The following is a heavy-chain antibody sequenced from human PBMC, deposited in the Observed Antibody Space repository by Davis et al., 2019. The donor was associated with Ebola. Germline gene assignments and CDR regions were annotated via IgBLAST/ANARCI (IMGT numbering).Heavy chain of an antibody. D-gene: IGHD3-22*01. J-gene: IGHJ5*01. CDR3: AKRYYDHSGGWFDS. Sequence: PGGSLRLSCAASGFSFSASSIHWVRQASGKGLEWVGRIRSRPNNFATGYAAPVQGRFTISRDESQNTAYLQMDSLKTEDTAVYYCAKRYYDHSGGWFDSWGQGALVTVSS. V-gene: IGHV3-73*01. CDR2: IRSRPNNFAT. CDR1: GFSFSASS.